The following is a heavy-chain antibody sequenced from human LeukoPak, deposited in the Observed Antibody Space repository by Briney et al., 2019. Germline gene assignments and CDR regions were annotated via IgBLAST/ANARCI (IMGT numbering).Heavy chain of an antibody. Sequence: GGSLRLSXAASGFSFSSYGMHWVRQAPGKGLEWVAFIRNDGSNKYYADSVKGRFTISRDNTKNTLYLQMNSLRAEDTAVYYCAKPGGASSIAYWGQGTLVTVSS. CDR2: IRNDGSNK. CDR1: GFSFSSYG. CDR3: AKPGGASSIAY. J-gene: IGHJ4*02. V-gene: IGHV3-30*02. D-gene: IGHD6-6*01.